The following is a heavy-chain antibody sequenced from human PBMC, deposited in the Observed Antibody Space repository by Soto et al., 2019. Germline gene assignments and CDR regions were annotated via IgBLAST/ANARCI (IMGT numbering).Heavy chain of an antibody. CDR3: ARAGGLGAVAADY. D-gene: IGHD6-19*01. Sequence: QLQLQESGSGLVKPSQTLSLTCAVSGGSISSGGYSWSWIRQPPGKGLEWIGYIYHSGSTYYNPSRTCRVTISVDRAKIPFSLKPSSVTAADTAVYYCARAGGLGAVAADYWGQGTLVTVSS. CDR2: IYHSGST. J-gene: IGHJ4*02. V-gene: IGHV4-30-2*01. CDR1: GGSISSGGYS.